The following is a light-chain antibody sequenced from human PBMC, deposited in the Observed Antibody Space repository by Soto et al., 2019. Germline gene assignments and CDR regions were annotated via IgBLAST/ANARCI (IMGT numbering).Light chain of an antibody. J-gene: IGKJ1*01. CDR1: ESVSTN. Sequence: ELEMTQSPAPLSLAPGERVTLSCRASESVSTNLAWYQQKSGQAPRLLIYGASTRDTGIPARFSGSGSGTEFTLTISGLQSEDFAVYYCQQYSIWRTFGQGTMVEIK. CDR3: QQYSIWRT. V-gene: IGKV3-15*01. CDR2: GAS.